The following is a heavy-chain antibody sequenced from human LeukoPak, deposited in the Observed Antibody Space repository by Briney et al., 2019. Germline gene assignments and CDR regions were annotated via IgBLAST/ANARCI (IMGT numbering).Heavy chain of an antibody. CDR2: ISGSGGST. V-gene: IGHV3-23*01. J-gene: IGHJ4*02. Sequence: GGSLRLSWAASGFTFSSYAMSGVRQAPGKGLEWVSAISGSGGSTYYADSVKGRFTISRDNSKNTLYLQMNSLRGEDTAVYYCAKSSYYYDSSGYYYGTYYFDYWGQGTLVTVSS. CDR1: GFTFSSYA. D-gene: IGHD3-22*01. CDR3: AKSSYYYDSSGYYYGTYYFDY.